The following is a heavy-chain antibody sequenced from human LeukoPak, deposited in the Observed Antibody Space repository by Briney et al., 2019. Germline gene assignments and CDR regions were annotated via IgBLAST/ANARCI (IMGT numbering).Heavy chain of an antibody. V-gene: IGHV1-2*02. CDR2: IIPNSGDT. D-gene: IGHD2-2*01. CDR1: GYTFTGYY. Sequence: ASVKVSCKASGYTFTGYYMHWVRQAPGQGLEWMGWIIPNSGDTNYAQKFQGRVTMTRDTSISTAYMELSRLRSDDTAVYYCARAGEVVPAAILDYWGQGTLVTVSS. J-gene: IGHJ4*02. CDR3: ARAGEVVPAAILDY.